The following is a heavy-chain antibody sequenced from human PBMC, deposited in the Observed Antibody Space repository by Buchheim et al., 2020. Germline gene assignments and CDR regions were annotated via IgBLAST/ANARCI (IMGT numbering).Heavy chain of an antibody. J-gene: IGHJ6*02. CDR2: IWYDGSNK. V-gene: IGHV3-33*01. D-gene: IGHD3-3*01. CDR1: GFTFSSYG. Sequence: QVQLVESGGGVVQPGRSLRLSCAASGFTFSSYGMHWVRQAPGKGLEWVAVIWYDGSNKYYADSVKGRFTISRDNSKNTLYLQMNSLRAEDTAVYYCARDSYDLVHTGDYYGMDVWGQGTT. CDR3: ARDSYDLVHTGDYYGMDV.